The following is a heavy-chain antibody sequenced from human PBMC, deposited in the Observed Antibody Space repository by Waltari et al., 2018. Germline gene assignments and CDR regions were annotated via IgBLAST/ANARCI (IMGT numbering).Heavy chain of an antibody. J-gene: IGHJ4*02. CDR1: GFTFSRSS. CDR2: ISSSSSTI. V-gene: IGHV3-48*01. Sequence: EVQLVESGGGLVPPGGSLRLSCAASGFTFSRSSMNSFRQAPGKGLEWVSYISSSSSTIYYADSVKGRFTISRDNAKNSLYLQMNSLRAEDTAVYYCAWPYSSGLRGDYWGQGTLVTVSS. D-gene: IGHD6-19*01. CDR3: AWPYSSGLRGDY.